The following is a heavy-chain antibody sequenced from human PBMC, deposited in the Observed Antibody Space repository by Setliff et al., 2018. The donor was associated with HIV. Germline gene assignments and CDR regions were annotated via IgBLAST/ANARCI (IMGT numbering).Heavy chain of an antibody. Sequence: SETLSLTCNVSGGSISVYYWSWVRQPPGKRLEWIGYIYSNGGTAYNPSLKSRVTISVDTSKNQFSLKLTSVTAADTAVYYCARESYYYDSSGQGPFKYFQHWGQGTLVTVSS. CDR3: ARESYYYDSSGQGPFKYFQH. CDR1: GGSISVYY. D-gene: IGHD3-22*01. J-gene: IGHJ1*01. CDR2: IYSNGGT. V-gene: IGHV4-59*12.